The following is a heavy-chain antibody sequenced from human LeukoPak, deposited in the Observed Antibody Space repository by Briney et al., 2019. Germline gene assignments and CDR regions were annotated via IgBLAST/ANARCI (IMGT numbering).Heavy chain of an antibody. Sequence: ASVKVSCKASGYTFTSYGISWVRQAPGKGLEWMGWISGYNGNTNYAQKLQGRVTMTTDTSASTVYMELRSLRSDDTAMYYCARESVEDESYSSGYTEPFDYWGQGTLVTVSS. CDR2: ISGYNGNT. D-gene: IGHD3-22*01. V-gene: IGHV1-18*01. CDR3: ARESVEDESYSSGYTEPFDY. CDR1: GYTFTSYG. J-gene: IGHJ4*02.